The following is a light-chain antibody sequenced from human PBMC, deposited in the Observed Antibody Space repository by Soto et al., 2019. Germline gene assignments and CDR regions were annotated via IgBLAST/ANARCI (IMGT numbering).Light chain of an antibody. CDR3: LLYYGGQLGV. CDR2: STN. V-gene: IGLV7-43*01. J-gene: IGLJ2*01. CDR1: TGAVTSGNY. Sequence: QAVVTQEPALTVSPGGTVTLTCAASTGAVTSGNYPNWFQQKPGQAPRALIYSTNHKYSWTPARFSGSLLGGKAALTLSGVQPEDEADYYCLLYYGGQLGVFGGGTKLTVL.